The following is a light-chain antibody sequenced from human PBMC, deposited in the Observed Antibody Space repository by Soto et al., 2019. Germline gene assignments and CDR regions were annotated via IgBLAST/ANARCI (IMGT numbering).Light chain of an antibody. CDR3: LLDNGGSYV. Sequence: QAVVTQEPSLTVSPGDTVTLTCASSAGAVTSSFYPNWFQQKPGQAPRALIYSTDKKHSWTPARFSGSLLGGKAALTVSGVQPEDEAEYYCLLDNGGSYVFGAGTKLTVL. CDR1: AGAVTSSFY. CDR2: STD. V-gene: IGLV7-43*01. J-gene: IGLJ1*01.